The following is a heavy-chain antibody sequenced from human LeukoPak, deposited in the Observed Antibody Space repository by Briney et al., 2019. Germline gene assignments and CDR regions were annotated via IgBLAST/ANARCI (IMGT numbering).Heavy chain of an antibody. CDR1: GYTFTGYY. CDR2: INPNSGGT. J-gene: IGHJ6*03. CDR3: ARVPSPNDYYYYYMDV. Sequence: ASVKVSRKASGYTFTGYYMHWVRQAPGQGLEWMGWINPNSGGTNYAQKFQGRVTMTRDTSISTAYMELSRLRSDDTAVYYCARVPSPNDYYYYYMDVWGKGTTVTISS. V-gene: IGHV1-2*02.